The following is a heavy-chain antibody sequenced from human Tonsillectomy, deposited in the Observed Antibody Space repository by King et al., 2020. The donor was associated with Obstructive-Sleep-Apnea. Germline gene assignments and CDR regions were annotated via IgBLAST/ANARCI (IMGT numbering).Heavy chain of an antibody. J-gene: IGHJ2*01. CDR3: ARGGSYWYFDL. Sequence: VQLVESGGGVVQPGGSLRLSCAASGFTFSNYGMHWVRQAPGKGLEGVAFIRYDESDKCYVDSVKGRFTISRDDSKNTLYLQMNILGPDDTAVYYCARGGSYWYFDLWGRGTLVTVSS. CDR1: GFTFSNYG. D-gene: IGHD1-26*01. CDR2: IRYDESDK. V-gene: IGHV3-30*02.